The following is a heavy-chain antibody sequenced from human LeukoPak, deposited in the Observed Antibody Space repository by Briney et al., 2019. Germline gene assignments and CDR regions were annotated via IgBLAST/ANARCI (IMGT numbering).Heavy chain of an antibody. D-gene: IGHD3-10*01. J-gene: IGHJ5*02. CDR1: GGSISSYY. CDR2: IYSTGRT. Sequence: PSETLSLTCSVSGGSISSYYWTWTRQPPGKGLEWIGHIYSTGRTNYNPSLKSRVTISVDTSKNQFSLKLSSVTAADTAVYYCARLGLGDEACWFDPWGQGTLVTVSS. CDR3: ARLGLGDEACWFDP. V-gene: IGHV4-59*01.